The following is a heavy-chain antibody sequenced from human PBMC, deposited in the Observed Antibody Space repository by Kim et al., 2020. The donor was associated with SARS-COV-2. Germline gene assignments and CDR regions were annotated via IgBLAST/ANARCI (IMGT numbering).Heavy chain of an antibody. Sequence: RGSTNSNPALQSRVTISVDTSKNQFSLKLSSVTAADTAVYYCARSVTHDYWGQGTLVTVSS. D-gene: IGHD4-4*01. J-gene: IGHJ4*02. V-gene: IGHV4-59*01. CDR3: ARSVTHDY. CDR2: RGST.